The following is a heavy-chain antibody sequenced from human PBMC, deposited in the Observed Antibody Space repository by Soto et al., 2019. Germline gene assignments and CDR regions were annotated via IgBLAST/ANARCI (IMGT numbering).Heavy chain of an antibody. CDR1: GGTFSSYA. CDR2: IIPIFGTA. D-gene: IGHD3-22*01. Sequence: SVKVSCKASGGTFSSYAISWVRQAPGQGLEWMGGIIPIFGTANYAQKFQGRVTITADESTSTAYMELSSLRSEDTAVYYCARGQYYYDSSGYSPWYFDLWGRGTLVTVSS. CDR3: ARGQYYYDSSGYSPWYFDL. V-gene: IGHV1-69*13. J-gene: IGHJ2*01.